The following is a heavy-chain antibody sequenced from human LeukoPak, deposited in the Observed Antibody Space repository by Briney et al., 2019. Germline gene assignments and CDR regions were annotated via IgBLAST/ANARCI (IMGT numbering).Heavy chain of an antibody. Sequence: QPGGSLRLSCAASGFTFRAYWMHWVRQAPGKGLEWVAVIWYDSTNEYYAESVRDRFTISRDNSKNSLYLHINSLRAEDSAIYYCARDSRAGGDYPHLLFDFWGQGTLVTVSS. J-gene: IGHJ4*02. D-gene: IGHD4-17*01. V-gene: IGHV3-33*08. CDR3: ARDSRAGGDYPHLLFDF. CDR2: IWYDSTNE. CDR1: GFTFRAYW.